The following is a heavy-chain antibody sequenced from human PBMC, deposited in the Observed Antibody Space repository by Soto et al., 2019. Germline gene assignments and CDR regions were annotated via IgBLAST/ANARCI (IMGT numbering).Heavy chain of an antibody. Sequence: ASVKVSCKASGYTFTSYAMHWVRQAPGQRLEWMGWINAGNGNTKYSQKFQGRVTITRDTSASTAYMGLSSLRSEDTAVYYCARDGQWLVQNWFDPWGQGTLVTV. D-gene: IGHD6-19*01. CDR1: GYTFTSYA. CDR3: ARDGQWLVQNWFDP. V-gene: IGHV1-3*01. J-gene: IGHJ5*02. CDR2: INAGNGNT.